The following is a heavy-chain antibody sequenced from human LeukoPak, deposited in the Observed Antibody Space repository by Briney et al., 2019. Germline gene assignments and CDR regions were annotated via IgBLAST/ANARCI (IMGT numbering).Heavy chain of an antibody. Sequence: PGGSLRLSCAASGFTFSSYAMSWVRQAPGKGLEWVSAISGSGGSAYYADSVKGRFTISRDNSKNTLYLQMNSLRAEDTAVYYCAKAQTGTRINWFDPGGQGTLVTVSS. CDR2: ISGSGGSA. J-gene: IGHJ5*02. D-gene: IGHD1-14*01. CDR3: AKAQTGTRINWFDP. V-gene: IGHV3-23*01. CDR1: GFTFSSYA.